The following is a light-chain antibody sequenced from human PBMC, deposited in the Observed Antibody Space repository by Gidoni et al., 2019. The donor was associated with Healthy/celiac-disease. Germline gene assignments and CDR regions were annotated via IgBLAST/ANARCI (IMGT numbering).Light chain of an antibody. Sequence: IPLTQSPGTLSLSPGERATLSCRASQSVSSSYLAWYQQKPGQAPRLLIYGASSRATGIPDRFSGSGSGTDFTLTISRLEPEDFAVYYCQQYGSSLWTFGQGTKVEIK. CDR3: QQYGSSLWT. CDR1: QSVSSSY. J-gene: IGKJ1*01. CDR2: GAS. V-gene: IGKV3-20*01.